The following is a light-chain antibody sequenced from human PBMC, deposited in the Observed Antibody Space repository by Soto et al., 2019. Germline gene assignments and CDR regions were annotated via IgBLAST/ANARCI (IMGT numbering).Light chain of an antibody. J-gene: IGLJ1*01. Sequence: QSSLTQPASVSGSPGQSITISCTGTSSDVGSYNLVSWYQHHPGKAPKLMIYEGSKRPSGVSIRFSGSKSGNTASLTISGLHTEDEADYYCCSYAGSSTCVFGTGTKVTVL. CDR1: SSDVGSYNL. CDR2: EGS. CDR3: CSYAGSSTCV. V-gene: IGLV2-23*01.